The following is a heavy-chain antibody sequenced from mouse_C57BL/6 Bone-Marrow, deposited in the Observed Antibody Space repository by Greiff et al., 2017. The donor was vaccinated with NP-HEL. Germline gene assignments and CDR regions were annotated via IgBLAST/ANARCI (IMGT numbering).Heavy chain of an antibody. CDR2: ISSGGSYT. Sequence: EVKLVESGGDLVKPGGSLKLSCAASGFTFSSYGMSWVRQTPDKRLEWVATISSGGSYTYYPDSVKGRFTISRDNAKNTLYLQMSSLKSEDTAMYYCARHTIRLAMDYWGQGTSVTVSS. V-gene: IGHV5-6*01. CDR3: ARHTIRLAMDY. J-gene: IGHJ4*01. D-gene: IGHD2-12*01. CDR1: GFTFSSYG.